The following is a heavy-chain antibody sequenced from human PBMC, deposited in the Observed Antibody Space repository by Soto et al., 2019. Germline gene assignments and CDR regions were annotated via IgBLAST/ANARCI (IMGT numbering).Heavy chain of an antibody. CDR2: INPNSGGT. CDR1: GYTFTRYY. J-gene: IGHJ6*02. V-gene: IGHV1-2*04. D-gene: IGHD4-4*01. CDR3: ARDLIHYSNYGEDYYYYGMDV. Sequence: GSSVKVSCKASGYTFTRYYMHWVRQAPGQGLEWMGWINPNSGGTNYAQKFQGWVTMTRDTSISTASMELSRLRSDDTAVYYCARDLIHYSNYGEDYYYYGMDVWGQGTTVTVSS.